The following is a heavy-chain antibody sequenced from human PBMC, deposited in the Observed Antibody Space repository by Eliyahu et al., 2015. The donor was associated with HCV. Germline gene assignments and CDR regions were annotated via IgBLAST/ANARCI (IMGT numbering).Heavy chain of an antibody. CDR1: GGSFSDYY. Sequence: QVQLQQWGAGLLKPSETLSLXCAXYGGSFSDYYWSWIRQPPGKGLEWMGEIKHXGSTKYNPSLKXRVTISVDTSKNQFXLKLSSVTAADTAVYYXARGHYGDYRYFDLWGRGTLVTVSS. CDR2: IKHXGST. CDR3: ARGHYGDYRYFDL. D-gene: IGHD4-17*01. V-gene: IGHV4-34*01. J-gene: IGHJ2*01.